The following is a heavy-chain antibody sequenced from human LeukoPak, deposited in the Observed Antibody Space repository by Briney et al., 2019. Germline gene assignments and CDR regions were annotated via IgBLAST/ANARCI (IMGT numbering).Heavy chain of an antibody. Sequence: GGSLRLSCAASGFTVSSNYMSWVRQAPGKGLEWVSVIYSGGSTYYADSVKGRFTISRDNSKNTLYLQMNSLRAEDTAVYYCARVLTGSWDWFDPWGQGTLVTVSS. CDR3: ARVLTGSWDWFDP. CDR1: GFTVSSNY. CDR2: IYSGGST. D-gene: IGHD2-8*02. J-gene: IGHJ5*02. V-gene: IGHV3-66*01.